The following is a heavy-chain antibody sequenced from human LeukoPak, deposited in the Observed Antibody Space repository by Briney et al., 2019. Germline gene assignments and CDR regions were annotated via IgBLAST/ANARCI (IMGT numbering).Heavy chain of an antibody. V-gene: IGHV3-21*06. Sequence: GGSLRLSCAASGFTFSNYFMNWVRQAPGKGLEWVSSISSSSTHIYYAGSVKGRFTVSRDNAKNSLYLQMNSLRAEDTAVYYCVLGLTVPGPGYYYYYMDVWGKGTTVTVSS. CDR1: GFTFSNYF. CDR2: ISSSSTHI. D-gene: IGHD6-19*01. CDR3: VLGLTVPGPGYYYYYMDV. J-gene: IGHJ6*03.